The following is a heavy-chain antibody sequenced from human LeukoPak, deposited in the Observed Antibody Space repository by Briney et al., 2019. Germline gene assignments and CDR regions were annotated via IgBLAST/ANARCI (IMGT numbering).Heavy chain of an antibody. D-gene: IGHD6-13*01. V-gene: IGHV1-18*01. J-gene: IGHJ4*02. Sequence: ASVKVSCKASGYTFTSYGFSWVRQAPGQGLEWMGWISAYNGNTNYAQKLQGRVTMTTDTSTSTAYMELRSLRSDDTAVYYCASGSSNWSFFDYWGQGTLVTVSS. CDR2: ISAYNGNT. CDR1: GYTFTSYG. CDR3: ASGSSNWSFFDY.